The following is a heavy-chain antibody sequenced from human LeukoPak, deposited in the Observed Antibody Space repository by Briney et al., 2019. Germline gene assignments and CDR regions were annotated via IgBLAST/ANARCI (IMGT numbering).Heavy chain of an antibody. CDR1: GFTFSSYA. D-gene: IGHD4-17*01. CDR3: AKGPSDYDDHYYYYYMDV. CDR2: ISGSGGST. J-gene: IGHJ6*03. Sequence: GGSLRLSCAASGFTFSSYAMSWVRQGPAKGLEWVSGISGSGGSTYYADSVKGRFTISRDNSKNTLYLQMNSLRAEDTAVYYCAKGPSDYDDHYYYYYMDVWGKGTTVTVSS. V-gene: IGHV3-23*01.